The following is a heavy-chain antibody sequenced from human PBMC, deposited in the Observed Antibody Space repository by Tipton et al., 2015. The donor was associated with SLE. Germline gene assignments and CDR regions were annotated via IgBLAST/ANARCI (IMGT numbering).Heavy chain of an antibody. CDR2: IYYSGST. D-gene: IGHD6-19*01. CDR1: GGSISSHY. CDR3: ARDQAVAGSYYFDY. J-gene: IGHJ4*02. V-gene: IGHV4-59*11. Sequence: TLSLTCTASGGSISSHYWSWIRQPPGKGLEWIGYIYYSGSTNYNPSLKSRVTISVDTSKNQFSLKLSSVTAADTAVYYCARDQAVAGSYYFDYWGQGTLVTVSS.